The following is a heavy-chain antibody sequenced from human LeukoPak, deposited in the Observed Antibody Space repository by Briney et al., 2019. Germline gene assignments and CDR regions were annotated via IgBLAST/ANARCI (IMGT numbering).Heavy chain of an antibody. CDR2: IIPIFGTA. D-gene: IGHD4-17*01. Sequence: SVKVSCKASGGTFSSYAISWVRQAPGQGLEWMGRIIPIFGTANYAQKFQGRVTITTDGSTSTAYMGLSSLRSEDTAVYYCARSYGDYDHYYYYYMDVWGKGTTVTVSS. CDR3: ARSYGDYDHYYYYYMDV. CDR1: GGTFSSYA. J-gene: IGHJ6*03. V-gene: IGHV1-69*05.